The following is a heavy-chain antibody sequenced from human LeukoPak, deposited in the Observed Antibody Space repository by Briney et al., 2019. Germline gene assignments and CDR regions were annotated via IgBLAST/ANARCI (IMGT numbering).Heavy chain of an antibody. CDR1: GGSINSYY. Sequence: SETLSLTCTVSGGSINSYYWSWIRQPPEKGLEWIGYIYYSGSTNYNPSLKSRVTISVDTSKNQFSLKLSSVTAADTAVYYCAREVVAAAGTVDYWGQGTLVIVSS. CDR3: AREVVAAAGTVDY. V-gene: IGHV4-59*01. J-gene: IGHJ4*02. CDR2: IYYSGST. D-gene: IGHD6-13*01.